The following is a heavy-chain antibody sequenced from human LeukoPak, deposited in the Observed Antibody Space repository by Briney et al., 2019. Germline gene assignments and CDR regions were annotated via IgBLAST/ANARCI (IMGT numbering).Heavy chain of an antibody. CDR3: AKDNLSYGGSFHFDF. Sequence: GRSLRLSCAASGFTFSSYGMHWVRQAPGKGLEWVAVIWYDGSNKYYADSVKGRFTISRDNSKNTLYLQMNSLRAEDTAVYYCAKDNLSYGGSFHFDFWGQGTLVTVSS. CDR1: GFTFSSYG. J-gene: IGHJ4*02. CDR2: IWYDGSNK. D-gene: IGHD1-26*01. V-gene: IGHV3-33*06.